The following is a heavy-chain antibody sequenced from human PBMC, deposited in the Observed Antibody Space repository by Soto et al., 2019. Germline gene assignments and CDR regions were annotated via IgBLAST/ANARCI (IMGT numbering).Heavy chain of an antibody. Sequence: QVQLVESGGGVVQPGRSLRLSCAASGFTFRNYGMHWVRQAPGKGLEWVAVISYDGSNEFYADSVKGRFTISRDNSKNTLYLQMNSLRAEDTAVYYCAKDPKEITMIVVHVLANWFDPWGQGTLVTVSS. D-gene: IGHD3-22*01. V-gene: IGHV3-30*18. CDR2: ISYDGSNE. CDR3: AKDPKEITMIVVHVLANWFDP. CDR1: GFTFRNYG. J-gene: IGHJ5*02.